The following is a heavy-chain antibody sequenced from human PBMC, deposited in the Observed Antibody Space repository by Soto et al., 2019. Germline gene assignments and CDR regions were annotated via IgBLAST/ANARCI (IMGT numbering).Heavy chain of an antibody. CDR2: IYYSGST. V-gene: IGHV4-39*01. CDR1: GGSISSSSYY. Sequence: PSETLSLTCTVSGGSISSSSYYWGWIRQPPGKGLEWIGSIYYSGSTYYNPSLKSRVTISVDTSKNQFSLKLSSVTAADTAVYYCASRYYDFWSGDQYYYYGMDVWGQGTTVTVSS. CDR3: ASRYYDFWSGDQYYYYGMDV. D-gene: IGHD3-3*01. J-gene: IGHJ6*02.